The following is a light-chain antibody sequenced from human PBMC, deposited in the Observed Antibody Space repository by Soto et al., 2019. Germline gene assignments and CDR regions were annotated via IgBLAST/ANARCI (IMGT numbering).Light chain of an antibody. V-gene: IGLV1-40*01. CDR3: QSYDSSLSGVV. CDR1: SSNIGAGYD. Sequence: QSVLTRPPSVSGAPGQRVTISCTGSSSNIGAGYDVHWYQQLPGTAPKLLIYGNSNRPSGVPDRFSGSKSGTSASLAITGLQPEDEADYYCQSYDSSLSGVVFGGGTKLTVL. J-gene: IGLJ2*01. CDR2: GNS.